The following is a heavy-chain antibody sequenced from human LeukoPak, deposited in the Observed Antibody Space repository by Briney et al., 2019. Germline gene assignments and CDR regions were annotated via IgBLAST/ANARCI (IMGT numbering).Heavy chain of an antibody. D-gene: IGHD3-3*01. V-gene: IGHV3-11*04. CDR1: GFTFSDYY. J-gene: IGHJ6*03. CDR2: ISSSGSTI. Sequence: GGSLRLPCAASGFTFSDYYMSWIRQAPGKGLEWVSYISSSGSTIYYADSVKGRFTISRDNAKNSLYLQMNSLRAEDTAVYYCARDGPYDFWSGYYRVWYYYYYMDVWGKGTTVTVSS. CDR3: ARDGPYDFWSGYYRVWYYYYYMDV.